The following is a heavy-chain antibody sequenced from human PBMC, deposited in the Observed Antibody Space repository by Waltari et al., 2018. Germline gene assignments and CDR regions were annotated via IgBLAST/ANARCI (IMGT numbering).Heavy chain of an antibody. V-gene: IGHV4-39*01. J-gene: IGHJ4*02. CDR3: VRHARTTSGGKHFDH. CDR2: MYYSGGT. CDR1: GDSISSSSYY. D-gene: IGHD2-15*01. Sequence: QLQLQESGPGLVKASETLSLTCTVSGDSISSSSYYWGWVRQPPGKGLEWIGNMYYSGGTYYSPSRKRRGTVSGDSSKSQFSLKLSSVTAADTSMYYCVRHARTTSGGKHFDHWGQGMLVTVSP.